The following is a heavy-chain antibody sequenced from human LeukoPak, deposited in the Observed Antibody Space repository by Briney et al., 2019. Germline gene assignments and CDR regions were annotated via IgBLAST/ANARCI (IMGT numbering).Heavy chain of an antibody. Sequence: GGSLRLSCAASGFTFDDYAMHWVRQAPGKGLEWVSGISWNSGSIGYADSVKGRFTISRDNAKNSLYLQMNSLRAEDTAVYYCARGIPAAGKNSYFYYYMDVWGKGTTVTVSS. D-gene: IGHD6-13*01. CDR2: ISWNSGSI. J-gene: IGHJ6*03. CDR1: GFTFDDYA. CDR3: ARGIPAAGKNSYFYYYMDV. V-gene: IGHV3-9*01.